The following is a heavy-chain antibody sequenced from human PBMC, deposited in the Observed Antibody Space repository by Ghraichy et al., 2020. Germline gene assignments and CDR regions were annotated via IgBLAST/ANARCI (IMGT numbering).Heavy chain of an antibody. J-gene: IGHJ4*02. V-gene: IGHV3-7*01. CDR1: GFTFNSFW. Sequence: GGSLRLSCAASGFTFNSFWMYWVSHAPGRGLEYVANIKEDGTNKYYAESVKGRFTISRDNAKNSLYLQMNSLRAEDTAVYYCVRDHINGWAFAYWGQGTLVTVSS. D-gene: IGHD3-3*02. CDR3: VRDHINGWAFAY. CDR2: IKEDGTNK.